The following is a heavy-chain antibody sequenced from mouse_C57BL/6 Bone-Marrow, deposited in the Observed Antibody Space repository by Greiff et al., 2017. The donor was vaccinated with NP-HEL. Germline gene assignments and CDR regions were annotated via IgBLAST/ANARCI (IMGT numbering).Heavy chain of an antibody. V-gene: IGHV2-2*01. Sequence: VKLVESGPGLVQPSQSLSITCTVSGFSLTSYGVHWVRQSPGKGLEWLGVIWSGGSTDYNAAFISRLSISKDNSKSQVSFKMNSLQADDTAIYYCARNYGSSYRYFDVWGTGTTVTVSS. D-gene: IGHD1-1*01. J-gene: IGHJ1*03. CDR3: ARNYGSSYRYFDV. CDR1: GFSLTSYG. CDR2: IWSGGST.